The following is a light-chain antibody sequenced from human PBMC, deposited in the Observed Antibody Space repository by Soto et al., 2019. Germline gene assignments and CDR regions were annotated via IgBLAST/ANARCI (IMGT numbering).Light chain of an antibody. Sequence: TQSPSTQSASVGDRVPITCRASQSISSWLAWYQQKPGKAPKLLIYDASSLESGVPSRFSGSGSGTDFTLTISSLQPEDFATYYFQQFNNYPLTSGGRAKVDI. CDR1: QSISSW. V-gene: IGKV1-5*01. CDR3: QQFNNYPLT. J-gene: IGKJ4*01. CDR2: DAS.